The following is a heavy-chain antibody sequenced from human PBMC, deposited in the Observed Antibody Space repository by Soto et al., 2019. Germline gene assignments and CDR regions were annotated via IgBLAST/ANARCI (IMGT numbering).Heavy chain of an antibody. D-gene: IGHD3-22*01. CDR2: IYYSGST. CDR1: GGSISSGDYY. CDR3: ARFYDSSGLPDY. Sequence: SETLSLTCTVSGGSISSGDYYWSWIRQPPGKGLEWIGYIYYSGSTYYNPSLKSRVTISVDTSKNQFSLKLSSVTAADTAVYYCARFYDSSGLPDYWGQGTLVTVSS. V-gene: IGHV4-30-4*01. J-gene: IGHJ4*02.